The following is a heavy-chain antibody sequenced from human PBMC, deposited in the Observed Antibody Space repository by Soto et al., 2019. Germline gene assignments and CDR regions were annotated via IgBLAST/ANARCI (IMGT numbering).Heavy chain of an antibody. J-gene: IGHJ4*02. CDR3: ATEMGASRGPFDN. V-gene: IGHV3-23*01. D-gene: IGHD3-10*01. CDR2: LSNTGRRT. CDR1: VFPFGANA. Sequence: GGSLRLSCVISVFPFGANAMSWVRQAPGKGLEWVSGLSNTGRRTYYADSVKGRFTVSRDNSENTVYLQMNSLRVEDTAVYYCATEMGASRGPFDNWGQGTLVTVSS.